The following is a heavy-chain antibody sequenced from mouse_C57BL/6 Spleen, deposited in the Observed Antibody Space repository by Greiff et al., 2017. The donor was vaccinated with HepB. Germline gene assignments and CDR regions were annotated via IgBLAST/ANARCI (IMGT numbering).Heavy chain of an antibody. Sequence: QVQLQQPGAELVMPGASVKLSCKASGYTFTSYWMHWVKQRPGQGLEWIGEIDPSDSYTNYNQKFKGKSTLTVDKSSSTAYMQLSSLTSEDSAVYYCARGDDYDQGDFDYWGQGTTLTVSS. CDR1: GYTFTSYW. CDR2: IDPSDSYT. J-gene: IGHJ2*01. D-gene: IGHD2-4*01. CDR3: ARGDDYDQGDFDY. V-gene: IGHV1-69*01.